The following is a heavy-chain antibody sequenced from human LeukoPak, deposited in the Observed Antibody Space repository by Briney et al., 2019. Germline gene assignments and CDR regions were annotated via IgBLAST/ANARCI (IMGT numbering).Heavy chain of an antibody. CDR3: ARVSSSWYQDWYFDL. D-gene: IGHD6-13*01. CDR2: IDTSGNT. CDR1: GNSFGDYY. Sequence: SETLSLTCTVSGNSFGDYYWSWIRQPAGKGLEWIGRIDTSGNTNYKPSLKSRVTMSVDTSKKQFSLKLSSVTAADTAVYYCARVSSSWYQDWYFDLWGRGTLVTVSS. J-gene: IGHJ2*01. V-gene: IGHV4-4*07.